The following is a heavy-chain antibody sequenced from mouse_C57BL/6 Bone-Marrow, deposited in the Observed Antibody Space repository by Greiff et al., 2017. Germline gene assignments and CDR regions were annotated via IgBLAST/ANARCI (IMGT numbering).Heavy chain of an antibody. Sequence: VQLQQSGPGLVQPSQSLSITCTVSGFSLTSYGVHWVRQSPGNGLEWLGVIWRGGSTDYNAAFMSRLSITKDNSKSQVFFKMNSLQANDTAICYCATIYYDYSWFAVWGTGTLVTVSA. J-gene: IGHJ3*01. D-gene: IGHD2-4*01. CDR2: IWRGGST. V-gene: IGHV2-5*01. CDR3: ATIYYDYSWFAV. CDR1: GFSLTSYG.